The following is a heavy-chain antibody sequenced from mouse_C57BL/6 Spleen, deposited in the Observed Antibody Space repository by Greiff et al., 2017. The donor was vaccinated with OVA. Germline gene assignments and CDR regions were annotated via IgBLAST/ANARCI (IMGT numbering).Heavy chain of an antibody. CDR2: IYPSDSET. V-gene: IGHV1-61*01. J-gene: IGHJ3*01. CDR1: GYTFTSYW. D-gene: IGHD1-1*01. Sequence: QVQLQQPGAELVRPGSSVKLSCKASGYTFTSYWMDWVKQRPGQGLEWIGNIYPSDSETHYNQKFKDKATVTVDKSSSTAYMQLSSLTSADSAVYYCARRISTVAPWFAYWGQGTLVTGSA. CDR3: ARRISTVAPWFAY.